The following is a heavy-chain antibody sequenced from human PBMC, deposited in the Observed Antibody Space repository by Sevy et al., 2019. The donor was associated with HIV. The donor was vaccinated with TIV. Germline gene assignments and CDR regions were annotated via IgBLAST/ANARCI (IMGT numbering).Heavy chain of an antibody. D-gene: IGHD6-13*01. CDR3: ASGAAAAGMRGVVHY. CDR1: GYTFTGYY. CDR2: INPNSGGT. V-gene: IGHV1-2*06. Sequence: ASVKVSCKASGYTFTGYYMHWVRQAPGQGLEWMGRINPNSGGTNYAQKFQGRVTMTRDTSISTAYMELSRLRSDDTAVYYCASGAAAAGMRGVVHYWGQGTLVTVSS. J-gene: IGHJ4*02.